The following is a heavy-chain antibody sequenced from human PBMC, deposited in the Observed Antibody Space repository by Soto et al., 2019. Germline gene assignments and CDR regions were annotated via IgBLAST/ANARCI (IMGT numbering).Heavy chain of an antibody. CDR1: GYTFTNCA. CDR3: ARVQSGYDFAY. V-gene: IGHV1-3*01. CDR2: INADNGNT. D-gene: IGHD5-12*01. Sequence: GASVKVSCKASGYTFTNCAMHWVRQAPGQRLEWMGWINADNGNTQYAQKLQGRVTMTTDTSTSTAYMELRSLRSDDTAVYYCARVQSGYDFAYWGQGTLVTVSS. J-gene: IGHJ4*02.